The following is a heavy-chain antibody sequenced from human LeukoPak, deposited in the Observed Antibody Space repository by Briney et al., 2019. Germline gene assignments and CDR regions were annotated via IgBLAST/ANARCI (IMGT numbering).Heavy chain of an antibody. CDR2: INHSGST. D-gene: IGHD3-10*01. CDR1: GGSFSGYY. CDR3: AESSGSSVFDY. V-gene: IGHV4-34*01. Sequence: SETLSLTCAVYGGSFSGYYWSWIRQPPGKGLEWIEEINHSGSTNYNPSLKSRVTISVDTSKNQFSLRLSSVTAADTAVYYCAESSGSSVFDYWGQGTLVTVSS. J-gene: IGHJ4*02.